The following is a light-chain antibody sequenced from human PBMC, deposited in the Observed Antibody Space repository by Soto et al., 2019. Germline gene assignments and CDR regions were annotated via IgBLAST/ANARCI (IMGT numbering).Light chain of an antibody. CDR2: GAS. V-gene: IGKV3-20*01. CDR1: QSVSSSY. J-gene: IGKJ1*01. CDR3: QQYSSSPLWT. Sequence: EIVLTQSPGTLSLSPGERATLSCRASQSVSSSYLAWYQQKPGQAPRLLIYGASNRATGIPDRFSGSGSGTDFTLTISRLEPDDFAVYYCQQYSSSPLWTFGQGTKVEIK.